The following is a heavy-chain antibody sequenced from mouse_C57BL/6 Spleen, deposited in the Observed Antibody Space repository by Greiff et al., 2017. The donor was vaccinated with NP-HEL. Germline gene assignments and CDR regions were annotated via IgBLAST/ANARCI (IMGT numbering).Heavy chain of an antibody. CDR3: AREGIPRNYIDY. V-gene: IGHV1-61*01. Sequence: QVQLQQPGAELVRPGSSVKLSCKASGYTFTSYWMDWVKQRPGQGLEWIGNIYPSDSETHYNQKFKDKATLTVDKSSSTAYMQLSSLTSEDSAVYYCAREGIPRNYIDYWGQGTTLTVSS. CDR2: IYPSDSET. D-gene: IGHD5-1-1*01. CDR1: GYTFTSYW. J-gene: IGHJ2*01.